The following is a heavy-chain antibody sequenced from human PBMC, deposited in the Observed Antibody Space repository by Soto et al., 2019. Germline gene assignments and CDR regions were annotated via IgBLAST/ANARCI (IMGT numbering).Heavy chain of an antibody. V-gene: IGHV3-9*01. J-gene: IGHJ6*03. Sequence: GGSLRLSCAASGFTFDDYAMHWVRQAPGKGLEWVSGISWNSGSIGYADSVKGRFTISRDNAKNSLYLQMNSLRAEDTALYYCAKDLRAYYYYYMDVWGKGTTVTVSS. D-gene: IGHD3-16*01. CDR2: ISWNSGSI. CDR1: GFTFDDYA. CDR3: AKDLRAYYYYYMDV.